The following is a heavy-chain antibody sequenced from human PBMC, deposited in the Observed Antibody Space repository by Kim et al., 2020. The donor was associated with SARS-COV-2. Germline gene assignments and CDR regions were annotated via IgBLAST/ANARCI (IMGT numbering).Heavy chain of an antibody. Sequence: NPSLKSRVTISVDTSKNQFSLKLSSVTAADTAVYYCARHAKGLTGTTYPWGQGTLVTVSS. D-gene: IGHD1-20*01. CDR3: ARHAKGLTGTTYP. V-gene: IGHV4-39*01. J-gene: IGHJ4*02.